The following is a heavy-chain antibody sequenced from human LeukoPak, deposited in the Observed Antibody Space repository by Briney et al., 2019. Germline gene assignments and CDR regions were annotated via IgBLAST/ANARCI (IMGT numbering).Heavy chain of an antibody. CDR2: INPNSGGT. CDR3: ARGVVSVAIRAEYFNH. CDR1: EYTFTSDD. D-gene: IGHD2-2*02. Sequence: GASVRVSCKASEYTFTSDDINWVRQATGQGLEWMGWINPNSGGTHYAQKFQGRVTMTRDTSISTTYMELNRLKSDDTAVYYCARGVVSVAIRAEYFNHWGQGTLVTVSS. V-gene: IGHV1-2*02. J-gene: IGHJ1*01.